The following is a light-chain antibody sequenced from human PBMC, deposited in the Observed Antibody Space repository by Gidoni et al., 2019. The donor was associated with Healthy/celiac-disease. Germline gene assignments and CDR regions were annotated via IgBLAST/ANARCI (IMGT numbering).Light chain of an antibody. CDR2: GAS. V-gene: IGKV3-15*01. Sequence: PATLSVSPGERATLSCRASQSVSSNLAWYQQKPGQAPRLLIYGASTRATGIPARFSGSGSGTEFTLTISSLQSEDFAVYYCQQYNNWPLTFGQGTKVEIK. J-gene: IGKJ1*01. CDR3: QQYNNWPLT. CDR1: QSVSSN.